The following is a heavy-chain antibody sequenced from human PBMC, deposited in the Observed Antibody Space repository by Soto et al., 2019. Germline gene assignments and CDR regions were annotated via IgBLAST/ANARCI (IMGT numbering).Heavy chain of an antibody. Sequence: QVQLVQSGAEVKKTGASVKVSCKASGYTFTSYGISWVRQAPGQGLEGMGWISAYNGNTNYPQKLRGRVTMTTDTSTSTAYIELRSLRSDDTAVYYCARETVAGTTGFDYWGQGTLVTVSP. CDR2: ISAYNGNT. J-gene: IGHJ4*02. V-gene: IGHV1-18*01. CDR1: GYTFTSYG. CDR3: ARETVAGTTGFDY. D-gene: IGHD6-19*01.